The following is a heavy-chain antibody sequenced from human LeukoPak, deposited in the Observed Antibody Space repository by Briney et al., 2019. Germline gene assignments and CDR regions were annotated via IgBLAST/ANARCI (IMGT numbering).Heavy chain of an antibody. J-gene: IGHJ5*02. CDR2: IYYSGST. V-gene: IGHV4-39*01. CDR1: GGSISSSSYY. Sequence: SETLSLTCTVSGGSISSSSYYWGWIRQPPGKGLEWIGSIYYSGSTYYNPSLKSRVTISVDTSKNQFSLKLSSVTAADTAVYYRARHAGDGIAAAVVGWFDPWGQGTLVTVSS. D-gene: IGHD6-13*01. CDR3: ARHAGDGIAAAVVGWFDP.